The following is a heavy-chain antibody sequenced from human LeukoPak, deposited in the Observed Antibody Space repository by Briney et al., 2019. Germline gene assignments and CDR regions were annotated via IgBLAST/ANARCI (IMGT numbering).Heavy chain of an antibody. J-gene: IGHJ6*02. CDR2: ISPDGNSA. D-gene: IGHD3/OR15-3a*01. CDR1: GFTFNRYW. Sequence: GGSLKLSCAASGFTFNRYWMHWVRQAPGKGLVWVSRISPDGNSATYADSVKGRFTISRDNAKNTLYLQMNSLRAEDSAVYYCVSLDGVYYYHMDVWGQGTTVIVSS. CDR3: VSLDGVYYYHMDV. V-gene: IGHV3-74*03.